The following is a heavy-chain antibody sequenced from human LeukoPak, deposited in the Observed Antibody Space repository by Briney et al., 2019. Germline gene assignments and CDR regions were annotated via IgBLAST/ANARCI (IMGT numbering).Heavy chain of an antibody. D-gene: IGHD2-15*01. V-gene: IGHV4-39*07. J-gene: IGHJ4*02. CDR2: IYYSGST. CDR3: ARDDRGVALDY. Sequence: PSETLSLTCTVSGGSISSYYWGWIRQPPGKGLEWIGSIYYSGSTYYNPSLKSRVTISVDTSKNQFSLKLSSVTAADTAVYYCARDDRGVALDYWGQGTLVTVSS. CDR1: GGSISSYY.